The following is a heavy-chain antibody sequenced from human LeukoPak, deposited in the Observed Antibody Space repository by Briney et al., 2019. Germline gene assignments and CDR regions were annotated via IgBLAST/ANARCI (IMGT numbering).Heavy chain of an antibody. J-gene: IGHJ4*02. V-gene: IGHV3-74*01. D-gene: IGHD1-26*01. CDR3: TRDLVGATSDF. CDR1: GFIFTTYW. CDR2: INSDGSST. Sequence: GGSLRLSCAASGFIFTTYWMHWVREAPGKGLVWVARINSDGSSTYYADSVKGRFTISRDNSKNTLYLQMNGLRAEDTAVYYCTRDLVGATSDFWGQGTLVTVSS.